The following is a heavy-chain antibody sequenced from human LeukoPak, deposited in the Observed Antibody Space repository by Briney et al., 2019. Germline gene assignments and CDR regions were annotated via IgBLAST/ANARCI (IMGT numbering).Heavy chain of an antibody. D-gene: IGHD3-3*01. CDR2: IRYDGSNK. J-gene: IGHJ4*02. CDR1: GFSFSTYW. CDR3: AKELQTYDFWSGSVDY. V-gene: IGHV3-30*02. Sequence: GGSLRLSCVASGFSFSTYWMSWVRQAPGKGLEWVAFIRYDGSNKYYADSVKGRFTISRDNSKNTLYLQMNSLRAEDTAVYYCAKELQTYDFWSGSVDYWGQGTLVTVSS.